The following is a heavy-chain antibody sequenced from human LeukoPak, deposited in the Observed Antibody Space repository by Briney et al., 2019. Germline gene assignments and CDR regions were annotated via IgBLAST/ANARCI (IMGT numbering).Heavy chain of an antibody. CDR3: ARHVGYGQGGFDY. CDR2: IYYSGST. J-gene: IGHJ4*02. V-gene: IGHV4-39*01. Sequence: PSETLSLTCTVSGGSISSSRYHWAWIPQPPGKGLARIGSIYYSGSTYYNPSLKSRVTISVDTSKNQFSLKLSSVTAADTAVYYCARHVGYGQGGFDYWGQGTLVTVSS. CDR1: GGSISSSRYH. D-gene: IGHD5-12*01.